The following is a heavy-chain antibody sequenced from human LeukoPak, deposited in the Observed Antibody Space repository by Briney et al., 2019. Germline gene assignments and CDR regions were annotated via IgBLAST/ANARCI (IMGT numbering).Heavy chain of an antibody. D-gene: IGHD1-14*01. J-gene: IGHJ3*01. Sequence: GRSLRLSCAASGFTFDDYAMHWVRQAPGKGLEWVSGISWNSGSIGYADSVKGRFTISRDNAKNSLYLQMNSLRAEDTALYYCASPEVWGQGTMVTVSS. CDR3: ASPEV. CDR1: GFTFDDYA. CDR2: ISWNSGSI. V-gene: IGHV3-9*01.